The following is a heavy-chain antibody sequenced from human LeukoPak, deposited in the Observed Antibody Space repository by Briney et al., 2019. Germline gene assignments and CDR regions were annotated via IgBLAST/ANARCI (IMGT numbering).Heavy chain of an antibody. CDR2: GLYTGNT. Sequence: SETLSLACSVSGGSISVNHYYWGWIRQPPGKGLEWIGSGLYTGNTYSNPSLRSRVTISVDASKNEFSLKMNSVTAADTAVYYCAREHRSSKYFDSWGQGALMIVSS. CDR1: GGSISVNHYY. V-gene: IGHV4-39*02. D-gene: IGHD6-6*01. J-gene: IGHJ4*02. CDR3: AREHRSSKYFDS.